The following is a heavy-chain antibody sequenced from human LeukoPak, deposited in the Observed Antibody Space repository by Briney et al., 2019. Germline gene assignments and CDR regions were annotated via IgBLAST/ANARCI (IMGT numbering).Heavy chain of an antibody. CDR3: AREGSSSWERYFEY. CDR2: INHSGST. V-gene: IGHV4-34*01. D-gene: IGHD6-13*01. J-gene: IGHJ4*02. Sequence: SETLSLTCAVYGGSFSGYYWSWLRQPPGKGLEWIGEINHSGSTNYNPSLKSRVTISVDTSKNQFSLKLSSVTAADTAVYYCAREGSSSWERYFEYWGQGTLVTVSS. CDR1: GGSFSGYY.